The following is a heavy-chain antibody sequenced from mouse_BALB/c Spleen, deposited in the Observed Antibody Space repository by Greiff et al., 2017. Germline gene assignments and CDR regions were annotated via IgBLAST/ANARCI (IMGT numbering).Heavy chain of an antibody. J-gene: IGHJ3*01. CDR3: ARGEYDDYDSWFAY. Sequence: EVKVEESGGGLVKPGGSLKLSCAASGFTFSSYAMSWVRQTPEKRLEWVASISSGGSTYYPDSVKGRFTISRDNARNILYLQMSSLRSEDTAMYYCARGEYDDYDSWFAYWGQGTLVTVSA. V-gene: IGHV5-6-5*01. CDR2: ISSGGST. D-gene: IGHD2-4*01. CDR1: GFTFSSYA.